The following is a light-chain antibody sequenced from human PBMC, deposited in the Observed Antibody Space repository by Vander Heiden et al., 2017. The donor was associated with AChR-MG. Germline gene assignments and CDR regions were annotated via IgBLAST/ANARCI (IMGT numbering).Light chain of an antibody. V-gene: IGLV3-1*01. Sequence: SYALSQPPSVPVSPGQTASITGSGYTLGGKYACWYKQKSGQSPVLVIYKDINRPTGIPERFSGSDSGNTATLTISGTQAMDDAYYYCQAWDSSSFVFGGGTKLTVL. CDR1: TLGGKY. CDR3: QAWDSSSFV. J-gene: IGLJ2*01. CDR2: KDI.